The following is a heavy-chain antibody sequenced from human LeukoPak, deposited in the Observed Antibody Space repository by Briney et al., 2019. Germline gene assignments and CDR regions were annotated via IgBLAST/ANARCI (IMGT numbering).Heavy chain of an antibody. Sequence: GGSLRLSCTVSGFTVSSNSMNWVRQAPGKGLEWVSSISSSSSYIYYADSVKGRFTISRDNAKNSLYLQMNSLRAEDTAVYYCARVDCGGDCPPAIDYWGQGTLVTVSS. D-gene: IGHD2-21*02. CDR3: ARVDCGGDCPPAIDY. CDR2: ISSSSSYI. V-gene: IGHV3-21*01. J-gene: IGHJ4*02. CDR1: GFTVSSNS.